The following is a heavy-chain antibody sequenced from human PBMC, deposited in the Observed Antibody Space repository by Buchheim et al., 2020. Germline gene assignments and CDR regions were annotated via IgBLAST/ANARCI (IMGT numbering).Heavy chain of an antibody. Sequence: QVQLQESGPGLVKPSETLSLTCTVSGGSISSYYWSWIRQPPGKGLEWLGFVSNNGRAKYNPSLESRVTISIDMSKNQFSLKLTSVTAADTAVYFCARDVGDVLTGFDHWGQGTL. D-gene: IGHD3-9*01. CDR2: VSNNGRA. V-gene: IGHV4-59*01. CDR3: ARDVGDVLTGFDH. J-gene: IGHJ4*02. CDR1: GGSISSYY.